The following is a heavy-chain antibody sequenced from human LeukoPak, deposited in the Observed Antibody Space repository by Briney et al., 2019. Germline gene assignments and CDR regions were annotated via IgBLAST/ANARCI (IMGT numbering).Heavy chain of an antibody. CDR2: IYTSGST. V-gene: IGHV4-61*02. CDR3: ARVHSHELEPYEGNWFDP. CDR1: GGSISSGSYY. D-gene: IGHD1-1*01. J-gene: IGHJ5*02. Sequence: SETLSLTCTVSGGSISSGSYYWSWIRQPAGKGLEWIGRIYTSGSTNYNPSLKSRVTISVDTSKSQFSLKLSSVTAADTAVYYCARVHSHELEPYEGNWFDPWGQGTLVTVSS.